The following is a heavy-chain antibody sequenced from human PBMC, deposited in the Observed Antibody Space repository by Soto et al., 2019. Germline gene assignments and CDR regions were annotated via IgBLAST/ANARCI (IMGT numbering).Heavy chain of an antibody. CDR3: TTGPYIVVVVAEDGMDV. CDR2: IKSKTDGGTT. D-gene: IGHD2-15*01. J-gene: IGHJ6*02. Sequence: PGGSLRLSCAASGFTFSNAWMSWVRQAPGKGLEWVGRIKSKTDGGTTDYAAPVKGRFTISRDDSKNTLYLKMNSLKTEDTAVCYCTTGPYIVVVVAEDGMDVWGQGTTVTVSS. V-gene: IGHV3-15*01. CDR1: GFTFSNAW.